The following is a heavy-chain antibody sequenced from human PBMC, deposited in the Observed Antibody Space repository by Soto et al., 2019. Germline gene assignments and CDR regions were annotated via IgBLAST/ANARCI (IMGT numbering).Heavy chain of an antibody. J-gene: IGHJ5*02. Sequence: SETLSLTCTVSGGSISSGAYSWSWIRLPPGKRLEWIGYIYHRGTSHYNPSLKSRVTMSVDRSKNQFSLNLRSVTAADTAVYYCARTLDYGGRAGTNWFDPWGQGTMVTVS. V-gene: IGHV4-30-2*01. CDR2: IYHRGTS. CDR3: ARTLDYGGRAGTNWFDP. CDR1: GGSISSGAYS. D-gene: IGHD2-15*01.